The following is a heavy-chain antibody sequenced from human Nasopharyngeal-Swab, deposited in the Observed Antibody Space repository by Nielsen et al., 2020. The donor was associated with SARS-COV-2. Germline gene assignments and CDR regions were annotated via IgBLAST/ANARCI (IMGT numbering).Heavy chain of an antibody. CDR3: ARDRANYFDSGGYPDY. J-gene: IGHJ4*02. CDR2: ISAYNGNT. CDR1: GYIFTSYD. Sequence: ASVKVSCKASGYIFTSYDISWVRQAPGQGLEWMGWISAYNGNTNYAHRLQGRVTMTTGTSTSTAYMELRSLRSDDTAVYYCARDRANYFDSGGYPDYWGQGTLVTVSS. V-gene: IGHV1-18*01. D-gene: IGHD3-22*01.